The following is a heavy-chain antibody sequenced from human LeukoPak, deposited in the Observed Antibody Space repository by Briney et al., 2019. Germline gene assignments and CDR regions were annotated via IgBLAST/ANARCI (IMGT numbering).Heavy chain of an antibody. D-gene: IGHD2-2*03. CDR1: GYSFTSYG. Sequence: GASVKVSCKASGYSFTSYGISWVRQARGQGLEWMGWVSPYNGNTDYAQELQGRVTMTTDTSTNTAYMELRSLRSDDTAEYYCARMDGPPDYWGQGTLVIVSS. V-gene: IGHV1-18*01. CDR2: VSPYNGNT. J-gene: IGHJ4*02. CDR3: ARMDGPPDY.